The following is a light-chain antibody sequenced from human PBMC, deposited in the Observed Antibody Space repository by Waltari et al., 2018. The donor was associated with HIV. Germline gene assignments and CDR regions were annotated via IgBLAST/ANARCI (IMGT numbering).Light chain of an antibody. J-gene: IGLJ2*01. CDR2: KDD. V-gene: IGLV6-57*01. CDR3: QSYDNENPVL. Sequence: NFMLTQPHSLSESPGKTVTISCTRSSGSIASNYVQWYQQRPGSSPTTVIYKDDQRPSGVPDRFSGSIDSSSNSASLTISGLRTEDEADYYCQSYDNENPVLFGGGTKLTVL. CDR1: SGSIASNY.